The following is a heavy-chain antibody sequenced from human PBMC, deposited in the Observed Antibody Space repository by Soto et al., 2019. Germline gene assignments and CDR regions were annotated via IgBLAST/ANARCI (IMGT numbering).Heavy chain of an antibody. J-gene: IGHJ5*02. D-gene: IGHD2-15*01. CDR3: ARDQSLQEVVWWFDP. CDR2: IHPSGTNK. CDR1: GYSFSSHY. Sequence: QVQLVQSGAEVKKPGASVKLSCKASGYSFSSHYMHWVRQAPGQGLEWMGVIHPSGTNKAYAQKFQGRVTMTTDPSTSTVYMELTSQRSEDTAIYYCARDQSLQEVVWWFDPWGQGTLVTVSS. V-gene: IGHV1-46*03.